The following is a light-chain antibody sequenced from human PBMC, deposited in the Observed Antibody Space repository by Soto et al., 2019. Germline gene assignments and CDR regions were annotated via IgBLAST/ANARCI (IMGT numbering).Light chain of an antibody. CDR2: RHD. CDR1: SSNIGNNY. Sequence: QDVVPKPPSVFCPPDEGVTISCGCISSNIGNNYPYWYQQIPGTALRLLIYRHDQRPAGLPDRFSGSKSGTSASLAITVLRPENEADDYCASWDDSMSGPVFVGGTKLTV. J-gene: IGLJ2*01. CDR3: ASWDDSMSGPV. V-gene: IGLV1-47*01.